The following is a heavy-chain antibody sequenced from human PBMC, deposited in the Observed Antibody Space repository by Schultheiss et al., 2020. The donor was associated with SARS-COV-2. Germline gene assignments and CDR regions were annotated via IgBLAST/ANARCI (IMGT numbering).Heavy chain of an antibody. Sequence: GGSLRLSFAASGFTFSSYAMSWVRQAPGKGLEWVSAISGSGGSTYYADSVKGRFTISRDNSKNTLYLQMNSLRAEDTAVYYCARDPRVPAVRGGAFDIWGQGTMVTVSS. V-gene: IGHV3-23*01. CDR1: GFTFSSYA. CDR2: ISGSGGST. CDR3: ARDPRVPAVRGGAFDI. D-gene: IGHD2-2*01. J-gene: IGHJ3*02.